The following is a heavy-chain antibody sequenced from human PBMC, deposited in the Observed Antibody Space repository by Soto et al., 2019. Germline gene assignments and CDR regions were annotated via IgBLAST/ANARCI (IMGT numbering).Heavy chain of an antibody. Sequence: SVKVSCKASGFTFTSSAVQWVRQARGQRLEWIGWIVVGSGNTNYAQKFQERVTITRDMSTSTAYMELSSLRSEDTAVYYCARVDTAIKGPFYYYYGMDVWGQGTTVTVSS. CDR1: GFTFTSSA. CDR2: IVVGSGNT. D-gene: IGHD5-18*01. CDR3: ARVDTAIKGPFYYYYGMDV. J-gene: IGHJ6*02. V-gene: IGHV1-58*01.